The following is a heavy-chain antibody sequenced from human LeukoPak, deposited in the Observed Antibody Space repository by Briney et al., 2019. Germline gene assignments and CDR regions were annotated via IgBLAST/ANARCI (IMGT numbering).Heavy chain of an antibody. CDR3: AREGGSGSIDY. J-gene: IGHJ4*02. D-gene: IGHD3-10*01. CDR1: GVSISSGGYS. V-gene: IGHV4-30-2*01. Sequence: SQTLSLTCAVSGVSISSGGYSWSWIRQPPGKGLEWIGYIYHTGSTYYNPSLKSRLTISVGRSMNQFSLKLSSVTAADTAVYYCAREGGSGSIDYWGQGTLVTVSS. CDR2: IYHTGST.